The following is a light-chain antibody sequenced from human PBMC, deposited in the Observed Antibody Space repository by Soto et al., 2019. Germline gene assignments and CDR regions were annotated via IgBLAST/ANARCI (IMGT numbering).Light chain of an antibody. Sequence: DIQMTQSPSSLSAFVGDRVTITCRASQSISNYLNWYQQKPGRAPNLLLYAASSLQSGVPSRFSGSRSGTDCTLTITSLQPEDFATYYCQQSFSTPWTFGQGTKVEIK. CDR1: QSISNY. CDR3: QQSFSTPWT. CDR2: AAS. V-gene: IGKV1-39*01. J-gene: IGKJ1*01.